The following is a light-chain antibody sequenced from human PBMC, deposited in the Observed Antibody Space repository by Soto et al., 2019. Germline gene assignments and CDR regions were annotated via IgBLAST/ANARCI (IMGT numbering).Light chain of an antibody. CDR2: SND. Sequence: QSVLTQPPSASGTPGQRVTVSCSGSSSNIASNTVNWYQQLPGTAPQPLIYSNDQRPSGVPDRFSASKSGTSASLAISGLQSEDEADYYCASWDDSLNGHVFGTGTKVTVL. J-gene: IGLJ1*01. CDR1: SSNIASNT. CDR3: ASWDDSLNGHV. V-gene: IGLV1-44*01.